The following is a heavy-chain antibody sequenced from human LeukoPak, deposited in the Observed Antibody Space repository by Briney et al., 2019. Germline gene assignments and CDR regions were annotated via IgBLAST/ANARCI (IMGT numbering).Heavy chain of an antibody. V-gene: IGHV4-39*07. CDR1: GGSISSSSFY. CDR3: ARVPSTVVVVAANAFDI. J-gene: IGHJ3*02. D-gene: IGHD2-15*01. Sequence: SETLSLTCTVSGGSISSSSFYWGWIHQPPGRGLEWIGSIYYSGSTYYNPSLKSRVTISVDTSKNQFSLKLSSVTAADTAVYYCARVPSTVVVVAANAFDIWGQGTMVTVSS. CDR2: IYYSGST.